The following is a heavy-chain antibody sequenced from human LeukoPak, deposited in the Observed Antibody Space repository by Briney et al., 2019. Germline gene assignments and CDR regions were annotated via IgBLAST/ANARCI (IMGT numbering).Heavy chain of an antibody. Sequence: SETLSLTCTVSGGSIRSTTYYWGWIRQPPGKGLEWIGSIYYSGSTYYNPSLRSRAAMSVDTSKNDFSLRLSSVTAADTGIYYCVRDSSATLAFDIWGQGTMVTVSS. D-gene: IGHD6-25*01. CDR3: VRDSSATLAFDI. V-gene: IGHV4-39*02. CDR2: IYYSGST. CDR1: GGSIRSTTYY. J-gene: IGHJ3*02.